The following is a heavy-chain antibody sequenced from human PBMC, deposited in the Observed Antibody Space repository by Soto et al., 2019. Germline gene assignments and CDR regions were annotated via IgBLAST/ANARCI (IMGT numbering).Heavy chain of an antibody. V-gene: IGHV5-51*01. CDR2: IYPDDSDT. J-gene: IGHJ4*02. D-gene: IGHD2-8*02. Sequence: GESLKISCQASGYSFSNFWIAWVRQMPGEVLEWLGIIYPDDSDTRYSPSFLGQVTISADKSIKTTYLQWSSLKASDTAIYFCASSVLVTSTMNYFDLWGQGXLVTVHS. CDR1: GYSFSNFW. CDR3: ASSVLVTSTMNYFDL.